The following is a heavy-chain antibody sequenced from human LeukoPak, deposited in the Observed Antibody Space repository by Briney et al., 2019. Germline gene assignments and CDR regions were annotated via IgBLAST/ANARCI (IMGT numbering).Heavy chain of an antibody. CDR1: GFTFSSYS. D-gene: IGHD2-8*01. CDR2: ISSSSSYI. J-gene: IGHJ4*02. V-gene: IGHV3-21*01. Sequence: GGSLRLSCAASGFTFSSYSMTWVRQAPGKGLEWVSSISSSSSYIYYADSVKGRFTISRDNAKNSLYLRMNSLRAEDTAVYYCARDVWGEGGYWGQGTLVTVSS. CDR3: ARDVWGEGGY.